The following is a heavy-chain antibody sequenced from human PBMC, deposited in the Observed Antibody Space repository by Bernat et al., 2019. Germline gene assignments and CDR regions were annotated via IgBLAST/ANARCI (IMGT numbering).Heavy chain of an antibody. V-gene: IGHV1-2*04. J-gene: IGHJ3*02. CDR1: GYTFTGYY. Sequence: QVQLVQSGAEVKKPGASVKVSCKASGYTFTGYYMHWVRQAPGQGLEWMGWINPNSGGTNYAQKFQGWVTMTRETSISTAYMELSRLRSDDTAVYYCARSRSSGWPVWGNDDAFDIWGQGTMVTVSS. CDR2: INPNSGGT. D-gene: IGHD6-19*01. CDR3: ARSRSSGWPVWGNDDAFDI.